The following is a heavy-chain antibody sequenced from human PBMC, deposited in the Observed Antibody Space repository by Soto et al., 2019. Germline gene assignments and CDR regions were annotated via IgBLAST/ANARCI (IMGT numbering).Heavy chain of an antibody. D-gene: IGHD6-13*01. Sequence: GGSLRLSCTASGFTFGDYAMSWFRQAPGKGLERVGFIRSKAYGGTTEYAASVKGRFTISRDDSKSIAYLQMNSLKTEDTAVYYCTSSSSWLEEFDYWGQGTLVTVSS. CDR3: TSSSSWLEEFDY. J-gene: IGHJ4*02. CDR2: IRSKAYGGTT. CDR1: GFTFGDYA. V-gene: IGHV3-49*03.